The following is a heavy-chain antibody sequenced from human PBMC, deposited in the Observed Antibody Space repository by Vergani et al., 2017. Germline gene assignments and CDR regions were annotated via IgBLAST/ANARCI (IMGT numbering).Heavy chain of an antibody. V-gene: IGHV3-30*02. CDR2: IQFDGSNQ. CDR3: AKHFRGWGIDY. CDR1: GFTLSNYD. D-gene: IGHD3-16*01. Sequence: QVQLVESGGGVVQRGGSLRLSCATSGFTLSNYDMQWIRQGPVKGLEFVAFIQFDGSNQYYADSVKGRFTLSRDFSKNTLYLQRNSLRTDDTATYYCAKHFRGWGIDYWGQGTQVIVSS. J-gene: IGHJ4*02.